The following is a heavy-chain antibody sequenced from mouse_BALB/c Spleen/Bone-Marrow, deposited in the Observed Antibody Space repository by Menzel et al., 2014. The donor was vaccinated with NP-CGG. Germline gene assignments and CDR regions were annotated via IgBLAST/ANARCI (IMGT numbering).Heavy chain of an antibody. J-gene: IGHJ2*01. CDR3: ARDYYGSSYFDY. CDR2: MSSSGST. Sequence: EVQLQESGPGLVKPSQSLSLTCTVTGYSITSDYACNWIRQFPGNKLEWMGYMSSSGSTSYRPSLKSRISITRDTSKNQFFLQLNSVTAEDTGTYYCARDYYGSSYFDYWGQGTTLTVSS. D-gene: IGHD1-1*01. V-gene: IGHV3-2*02. CDR1: GYSITSDYA.